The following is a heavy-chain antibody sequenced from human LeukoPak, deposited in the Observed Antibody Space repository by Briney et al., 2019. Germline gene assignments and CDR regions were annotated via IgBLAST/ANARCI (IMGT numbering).Heavy chain of an antibody. CDR1: GFTFSSYA. CDR3: ARGGWELLLLQH. Sequence: GGSLRLSCAASGFTFSSYAMHWVRQAPGKGLEWVAVISYDGSNKYYADSVKGRFTISRDNSKNTLYLQMNSLRAEDTAVYYCARGGWELLLLQHWGQGTLVTVSS. CDR2: ISYDGSNK. J-gene: IGHJ1*01. D-gene: IGHD1-26*01. V-gene: IGHV3-30-3*01.